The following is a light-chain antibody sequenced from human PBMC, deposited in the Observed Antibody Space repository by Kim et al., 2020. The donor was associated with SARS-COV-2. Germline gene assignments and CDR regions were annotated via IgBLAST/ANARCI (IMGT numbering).Light chain of an antibody. J-gene: IGLJ3*02. V-gene: IGLV3-27*01. CDR1: VLAKKY. CDR3: YSAADNNGV. CDR2: KDS. Sequence: SYELTQPSSVSVSPGQTARITCSGDVLAKKYARWFQQKPGQAPVLVIYKDSERPSGIPERFSGSSSGTTVTLTISGAQFEDEADYYCYSAADNNGVFGGGTQLTVL.